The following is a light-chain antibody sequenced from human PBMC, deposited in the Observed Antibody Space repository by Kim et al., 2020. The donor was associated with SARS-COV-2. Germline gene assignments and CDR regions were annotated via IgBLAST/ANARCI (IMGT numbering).Light chain of an antibody. V-gene: IGLV1-47*01. CDR2: KKD. Sequence: GQSVTLSCSGGSSNIGANYVYWYQHLPGTAPRLLMHKKDQRPSGVPDRFSGSKSGTSASLAISGLRSEDEADYYWASWDDNLSGAMFGGGTQLTVL. J-gene: IGLJ3*02. CDR3: ASWDDNLSGAM. CDR1: SSNIGANY.